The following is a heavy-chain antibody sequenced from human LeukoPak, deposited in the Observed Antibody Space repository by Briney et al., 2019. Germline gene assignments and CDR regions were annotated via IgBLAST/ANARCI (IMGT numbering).Heavy chain of an antibody. V-gene: IGHV3-23*01. D-gene: IGHD3-22*01. CDR3: AKGSYYDSSGSFYFDY. Sequence: GGSLRLSCAASGFTFSSYAMGWVRQAPGKGLEWVSGISGSGDNTYYADSVKGRFTISRNNSKNTLYVQVNSLGTEDTAAYYCAKGSYYDSSGSFYFDYWGQGTLVTVSS. CDR2: ISGSGDNT. CDR1: GFTFSSYA. J-gene: IGHJ4*02.